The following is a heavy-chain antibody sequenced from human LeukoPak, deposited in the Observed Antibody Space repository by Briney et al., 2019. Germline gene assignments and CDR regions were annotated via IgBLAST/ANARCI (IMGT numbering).Heavy chain of an antibody. Sequence: SETLSLTCTVSGDSISRYYWSWIRQPPGEGLEWIGYIYYSGSTNYNPSLKSRVTISVDTSKNQFSLKLSSVTAADTAVFYCARVLAAAGNNWFDPWGQGTLVTVSS. CDR1: GDSISRYY. CDR2: IYYSGST. D-gene: IGHD6-13*01. J-gene: IGHJ5*02. V-gene: IGHV4-59*12. CDR3: ARVLAAAGNNWFDP.